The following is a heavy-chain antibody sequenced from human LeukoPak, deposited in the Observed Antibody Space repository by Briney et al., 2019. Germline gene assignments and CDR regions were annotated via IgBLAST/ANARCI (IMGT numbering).Heavy chain of an antibody. V-gene: IGHV3-23*01. CDR3: AKDPWRHGEDY. Sequence: GGSLRLSCAASGFTFSSYAMSWVRQAPGKGPEWVSAISGSGGSTYYADSVKGRFTISRDNTKNTLYLQMNSLRAEDTAVYYCAKDPWRHGEDYWGQETLVTVSS. CDR2: ISGSGGST. J-gene: IGHJ4*02. CDR1: GFTFSSYA. D-gene: IGHD3-10*01.